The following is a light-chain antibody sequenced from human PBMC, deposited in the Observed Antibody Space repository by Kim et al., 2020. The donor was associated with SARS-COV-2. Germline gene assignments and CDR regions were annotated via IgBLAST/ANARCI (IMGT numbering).Light chain of an antibody. V-gene: IGLV2-14*04. CDR3: SSYTTISTYV. Sequence: GQSITIACTGTNNDVGTYKYVSWYQQNPGKAHKVMIYDVTKRPSGVANRFSGSKSGNTASLTISGLQAEDEADYYCSSYTTISTYVFGSGTKVTVL. CDR1: NNDVGTYKY. CDR2: DVT. J-gene: IGLJ1*01.